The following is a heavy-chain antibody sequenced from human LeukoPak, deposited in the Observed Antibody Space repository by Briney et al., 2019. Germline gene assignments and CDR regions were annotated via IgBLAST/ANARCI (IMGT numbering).Heavy chain of an antibody. CDR1: GASFSSSTYY. D-gene: IGHD6-13*01. Sequence: PSETLSLTCTVSGASFSSSTYYWGWIRQPPGKGLEWIGSIYYSGSTYYNPSLKSRVTMSVDTSKNQFSLKLSSVTAADTAVYYCARHAGGITAAGTRPFDYWGQGTLVTVSS. CDR2: IYYSGST. V-gene: IGHV4-39*01. CDR3: ARHAGGITAAGTRPFDY. J-gene: IGHJ4*02.